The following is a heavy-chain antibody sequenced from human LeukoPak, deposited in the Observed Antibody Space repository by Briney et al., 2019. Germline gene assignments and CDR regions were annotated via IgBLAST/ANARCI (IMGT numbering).Heavy chain of an antibody. CDR1: GYSFTTYW. CDR3: ARLPVGSYYTEPGSFVDY. J-gene: IGHJ4*02. D-gene: IGHD1-26*01. Sequence: GESLKISCKGSGYSFTTYWIGWVRQMPGKGLEWMGIIYPGDSDTRYSPSFQGQVTISADKSISTAYLQWSSLKASDTAMYYCARLPVGSYYTEPGSFVDYWGQGTLVTVSS. V-gene: IGHV5-51*01. CDR2: IYPGDSDT.